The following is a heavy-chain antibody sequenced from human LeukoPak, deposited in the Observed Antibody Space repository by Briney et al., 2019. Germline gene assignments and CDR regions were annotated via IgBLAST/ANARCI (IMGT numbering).Heavy chain of an antibody. CDR2: MNPNSGNT. Sequence: ASVKVSCKASGYTFTSYDINWVRQATGQGLERMGWMNPNSGNTGYAQKFQGRVTITRNTSISTAYMELSSLRSEDTAVYYCARFPFGAEYRHYFNMDVWGKGTTVTVSS. CDR1: GYTFTSYD. D-gene: IGHD3-16*01. V-gene: IGHV1-8*03. J-gene: IGHJ6*03. CDR3: ARFPFGAEYRHYFNMDV.